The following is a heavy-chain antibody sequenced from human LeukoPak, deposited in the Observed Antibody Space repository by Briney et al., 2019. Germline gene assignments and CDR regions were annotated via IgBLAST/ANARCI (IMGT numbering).Heavy chain of an antibody. J-gene: IGHJ4*02. V-gene: IGHV3-23*01. CDR3: VKMSQRQGGFDY. Sequence: GGSLRLSCAASGFTFSNYILTWVRQAPGKGLEWVSGISGSGGITYYADSVKGRFTISRDNSENRLYLQMSSLRAEDTAVYYCVKMSQRQGGFDYWGQGALVTVFS. CDR1: GFTFSNYI. D-gene: IGHD3-16*01. CDR2: ISGSGGIT.